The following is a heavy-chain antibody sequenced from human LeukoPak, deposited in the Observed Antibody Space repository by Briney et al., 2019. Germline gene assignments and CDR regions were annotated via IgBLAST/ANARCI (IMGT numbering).Heavy chain of an antibody. Sequence: GGSLRLSCAASGFTFSSYAMSWVRQAPGKGLEWVSSISGSGGSTYYADSVKGRFTISRDKSKNTLYLQMNSLRAEDTAVYCCAKISGVVVTGTLIDYWGQGTLVTVSS. CDR2: ISGSGGST. CDR1: GFTFSSYA. D-gene: IGHD2-21*02. V-gene: IGHV3-23*01. J-gene: IGHJ4*02. CDR3: AKISGVVVTGTLIDY.